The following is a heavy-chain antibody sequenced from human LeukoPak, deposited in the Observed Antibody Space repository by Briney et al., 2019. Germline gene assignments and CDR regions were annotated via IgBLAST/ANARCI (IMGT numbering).Heavy chain of an antibody. D-gene: IGHD2-2*01. J-gene: IGHJ4*02. CDR2: ITDSGDST. V-gene: IGHV3-23*01. CDR1: GFTFNNRA. Sequence: GGSLRLSCAASGFTFNNRAMSWVRQTPGKGLEWVSSITDSGDSTYYADSVKGRFTISRDNSKDTLHLQMNSLRAEDTAIYFCAKDETWRPAADWGQGTLVTVSS. CDR3: AKDETWRPAAD.